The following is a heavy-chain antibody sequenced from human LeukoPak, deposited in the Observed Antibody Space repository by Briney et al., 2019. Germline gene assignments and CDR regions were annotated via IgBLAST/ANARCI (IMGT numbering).Heavy chain of an antibody. V-gene: IGHV3-15*01. CDR1: GFTFSNAW. CDR3: TTDGVGVEGATYDN. D-gene: IGHD1-26*01. J-gene: IGHJ4*02. CDR2: IKAKAHGGTI. Sequence: GGSLRLSCAASGFTFSNAWMSWVRQAPGKGLEWVGRIKAKAHGGTIEYAAPVKGRFTISRDDSKNTLYLQMNSLKTEDTAVYYCTTDGVGVEGATYDNWGQGTPVSVSS.